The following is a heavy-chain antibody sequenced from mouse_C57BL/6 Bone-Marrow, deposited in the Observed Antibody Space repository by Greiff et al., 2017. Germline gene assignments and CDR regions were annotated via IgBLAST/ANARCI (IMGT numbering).Heavy chain of an antibody. CDR3: TRAGYGGFAY. J-gene: IGHJ3*01. CDR1: GYTFTSYY. CDR2: INPSNGGT. D-gene: IGHD1-1*01. Sequence: QVQLQQSGAELVKPGASVKLPCKASGYTFTSYYMYWVKQRPGQGLEWIGDINPSNGGTDFNEKFKSKATLTVDKSSSTAYMQLSSLTSEDSAVYYCTRAGYGGFAYGGQGTLVTVSA. V-gene: IGHV1S81*02.